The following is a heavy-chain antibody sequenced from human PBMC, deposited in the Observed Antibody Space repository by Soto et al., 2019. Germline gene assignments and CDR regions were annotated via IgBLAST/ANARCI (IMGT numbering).Heavy chain of an antibody. D-gene: IGHD3-22*01. J-gene: IGHJ4*02. CDR1: GFTFSSYG. Sequence: QVQLVESGGGVVQPGMSLRLSCAASGFTFSSYGMHWVRQAPGKGLEWVAVISYDGSNREYADSVKGRFTISRDNSKNTLFLHMNSLRAEDTAVYYCAKTTDRSGYYSRFDYWGQGTLVTVSS. CDR2: ISYDGSNR. CDR3: AKTTDRSGYYSRFDY. V-gene: IGHV3-30*18.